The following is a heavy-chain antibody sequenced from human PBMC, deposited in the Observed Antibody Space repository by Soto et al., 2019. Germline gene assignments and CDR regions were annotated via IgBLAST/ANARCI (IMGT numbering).Heavy chain of an antibody. Sequence: ASVKVSCKASGYTFTSYYMNWVRQAPGQGLEWLGIINPSGGYTTYAQRFLGRVTMTSDTSTSTVHMELGSLTSEDTAVYYCARGGGIVVVTAAYDHWGQRTLLTVSS. CDR2: INPSGGYT. D-gene: IGHD2-21*02. CDR3: ARGGGIVVVTAAYDH. CDR1: GYTFTSYY. J-gene: IGHJ4*02. V-gene: IGHV1-46*03.